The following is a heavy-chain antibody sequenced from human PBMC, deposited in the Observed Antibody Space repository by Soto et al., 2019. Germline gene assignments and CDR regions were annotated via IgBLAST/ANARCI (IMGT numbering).Heavy chain of an antibody. D-gene: IGHD4-4*01. CDR2: INPNSGAT. Sequence: QVQLVQSGAEVKKPGASVKVSCKPSGYTFTGYYIHWVRQAPGQALEWMGWINPNSGATNYALKFQGRVTMTRDTSISAAYMELNSLTSDDTAVYYCARSRLTDYSIDYWGQGTLVTVSS. CDR1: GYTFTGYY. V-gene: IGHV1-2*02. J-gene: IGHJ4*02. CDR3: ARSRLTDYSIDY.